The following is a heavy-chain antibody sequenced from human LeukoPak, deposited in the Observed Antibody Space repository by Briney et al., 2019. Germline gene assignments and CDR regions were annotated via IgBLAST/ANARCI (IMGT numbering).Heavy chain of an antibody. CDR3: AKDGPDSPYYYGSGAGYFDY. Sequence: AGGSLRLSCAASGFTFSDYYMSWIRQAPGKGLEWVSYISSSGSTIYYADSVKGRFTISRDNAKNSLYLQMNSLRAEDTAVYYCAKDGPDSPYYYGSGAGYFDYWGQGTLVTVSS. V-gene: IGHV3-11*01. D-gene: IGHD3-10*01. CDR1: GFTFSDYY. CDR2: ISSSGSTI. J-gene: IGHJ4*02.